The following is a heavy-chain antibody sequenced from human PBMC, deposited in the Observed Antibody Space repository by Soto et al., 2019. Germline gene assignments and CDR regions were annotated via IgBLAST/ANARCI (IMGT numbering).Heavy chain of an antibody. D-gene: IGHD2-21*02. V-gene: IGHV1-69*01. CDR3: AREVVTETTWGSFDS. J-gene: IGHJ4*02. Sequence: QVHLVQSGADGRKSGSSVRVSCTASGGGTLSNDAISWVRQAPGQCLEWLGRISPFFGTTDYSQSFQGRLTLTADASKGTVYMDLRSLKSDDTAVYYCAREVVTETTWGSFDSWGQGTLVTVSS. CDR2: ISPFFGTT. CDR1: GGGTLSNDA.